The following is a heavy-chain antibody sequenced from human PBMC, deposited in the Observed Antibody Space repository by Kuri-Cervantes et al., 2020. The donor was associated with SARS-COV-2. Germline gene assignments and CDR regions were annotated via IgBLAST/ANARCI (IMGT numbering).Heavy chain of an antibody. CDR3: ARVGYCTNGVCYGRGAFDI. Sequence: ASVKVSCKASGYTFTGYYMHWVRQAPGQGLEWMGWINPSGGTKYAQKFQGRVTMTRDTSISTAYMELSRLRSDDTAVYYCARVGYCTNGVCYGRGAFDIWGQGTMVTVSS. CDR1: GYTFTGYY. D-gene: IGHD2-8*01. J-gene: IGHJ3*02. V-gene: IGHV1-2*02. CDR2: INPSGGT.